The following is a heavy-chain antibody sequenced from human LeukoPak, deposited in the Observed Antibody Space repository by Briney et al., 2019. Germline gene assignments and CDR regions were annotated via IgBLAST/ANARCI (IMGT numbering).Heavy chain of an antibody. D-gene: IGHD5-18*01. J-gene: IGHJ5*02. CDR1: GGSISSGGYY. Sequence: SQTLSLTCTVSGGSISSGGYYWSWIRQHPGKGLEWIGYIYYSGSTYYNPSLKSRVTISVDTSKNQFSLKLSSVTAAGTAVYYCAREEVGYSLNWFDPWGQGTLVTVSS. V-gene: IGHV4-31*03. CDR2: IYYSGST. CDR3: AREEVGYSLNWFDP.